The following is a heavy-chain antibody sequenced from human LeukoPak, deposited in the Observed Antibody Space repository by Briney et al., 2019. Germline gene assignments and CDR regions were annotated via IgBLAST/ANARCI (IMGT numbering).Heavy chain of an antibody. CDR3: ARAVGYSGFSDY. J-gene: IGHJ4*02. CDR2: INHSGST. D-gene: IGHD5-12*01. CDR1: GGSFSGYY. V-gene: IGHV4-34*01. Sequence: PSETLSLTCAVYGGSFSGYYWSWIRQPPGKGLEWIGEINHSGSTNYNPSLKSRVTISVDTSKNQFSLKLSSVTAADTAVYYCARAVGYSGFSDYWGQGTLVTVSS.